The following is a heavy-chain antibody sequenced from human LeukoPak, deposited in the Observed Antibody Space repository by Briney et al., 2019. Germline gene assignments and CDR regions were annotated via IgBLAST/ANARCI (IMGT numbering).Heavy chain of an antibody. Sequence: SVTLSLLCTVSGRSIRSYYWSWMRQPRGKGLEWIGYIYYCGSPNYNPSLKSRVTISVDTSKNQFSLKLSSKAAADTAVYYCARDRHSSGYYYGMEVWGQGTTVTVSS. V-gene: IGHV4-59*01. CDR2: IYYCGSP. CDR3: ARDRHSSGYYYGMEV. J-gene: IGHJ6*02. D-gene: IGHD6-19*01. CDR1: GRSIRSYY.